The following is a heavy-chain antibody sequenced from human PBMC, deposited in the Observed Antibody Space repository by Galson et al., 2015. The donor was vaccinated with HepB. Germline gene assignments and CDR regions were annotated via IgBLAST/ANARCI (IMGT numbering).Heavy chain of an antibody. CDR3: ARDSLYGESTWSFDY. J-gene: IGHJ4*02. CDR2: ISPGGSA. V-gene: IGHV4-4*02. CDR1: GDSISTRNW. D-gene: IGHD4/OR15-4a*01. Sequence: ETLSLTCAVSGDSISTRNWWNWVRQPPGKGLEWIGEISPGGSATYNPSLKSRVTISLDKSKNQFSLNLTSVTAADTAVYYCARDSLYGESTWSFDYWGQGTLVTVSS.